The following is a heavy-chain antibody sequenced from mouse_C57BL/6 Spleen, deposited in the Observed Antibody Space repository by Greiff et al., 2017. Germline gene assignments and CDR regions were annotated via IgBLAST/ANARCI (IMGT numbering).Heavy chain of an antibody. CDR3: ARDYGSRDWFAY. CDR2: IHPNIGST. D-gene: IGHD1-1*01. V-gene: IGHV1-64*01. J-gene: IGHJ3*01. Sequence: VQLQQPGAELVKPGASVKLSCKASGYTFTSYWMHWVKQRPGQGLEWIGMIHPNIGSTNYNEKLKSKATLTVDQSSSTAYMQLSSLTSEDSAVYYCARDYGSRDWFAYWGQGTLVTVSA. CDR1: GYTFTSYW.